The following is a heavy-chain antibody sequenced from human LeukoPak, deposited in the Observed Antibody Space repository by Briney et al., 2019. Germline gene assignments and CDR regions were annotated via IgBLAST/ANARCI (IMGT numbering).Heavy chain of an antibody. D-gene: IGHD2-2*02. V-gene: IGHV1-18*01. CDR3: ARGQGVVPAAIPTDY. CDR2: ISAYNGNT. Sequence: ASVKVSCKASGYTFTSYGISWVRQAPGQGLEWMGWISAYNGNTNYAQKLQGRVTMTTDTSTSTAYMELRSLRSDDTAVYYCARGQGVVPAAIPTDYWGQGTLVTASS. CDR1: GYTFTSYG. J-gene: IGHJ4*02.